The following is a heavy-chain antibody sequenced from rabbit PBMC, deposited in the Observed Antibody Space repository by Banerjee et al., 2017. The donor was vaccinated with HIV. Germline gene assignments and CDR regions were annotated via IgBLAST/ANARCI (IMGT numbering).Heavy chain of an antibody. CDR1: GFSFSSSQW. CDR3: ARDLAGVIGWNFDL. Sequence: QSLEESGGDLVKPGASLTLTCTASGFSFSSSQWICWVRQAPGKGLEWIACIYAGSSGSTYYATWAKGRFTISRTSSTTVALQMTSLTAADTATYFCARDLAGVIGWNFDLWGPGTLVTVS. D-gene: IGHD4-1*01. J-gene: IGHJ4*01. CDR2: IYAGSSGST. V-gene: IGHV1S40*01.